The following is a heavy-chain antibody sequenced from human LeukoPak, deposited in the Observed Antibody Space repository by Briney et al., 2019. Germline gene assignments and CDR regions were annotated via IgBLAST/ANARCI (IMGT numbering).Heavy chain of an antibody. CDR2: IYDSGST. CDR3: ARDGIAAAGDNPLNYYYGMDV. Sequence: SETLSLTCTVSGGSISSYYWSWIRQPPGKGLEWIGYIYDSGSTNYNPSLKSRVTISVDTSKNQFSLNLHSVTAADTAVYYCARDGIAAAGDNPLNYYYGMDVWGKGTTVTLSS. D-gene: IGHD6-13*01. CDR1: GGSISSYY. J-gene: IGHJ6*04. V-gene: IGHV4-59*01.